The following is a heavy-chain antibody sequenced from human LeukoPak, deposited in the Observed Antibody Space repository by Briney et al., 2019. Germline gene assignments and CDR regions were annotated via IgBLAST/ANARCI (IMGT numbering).Heavy chain of an antibody. CDR3: AGGQGWHFDL. CDR2: IRYDGSNK. V-gene: IGHV3-30*02. J-gene: IGHJ2*01. Sequence: GGSLRLSCAASGFTFSTYGMHWVRQAPGKGLEWVAFIRYDGSNKYYPDSVKGRFTISRDNSKNTLDLQMNSLRPEDTAVYYCAGGQGWHFDLWGLGTLITVSS. CDR1: GFTFSTYG. D-gene: IGHD2-15*01.